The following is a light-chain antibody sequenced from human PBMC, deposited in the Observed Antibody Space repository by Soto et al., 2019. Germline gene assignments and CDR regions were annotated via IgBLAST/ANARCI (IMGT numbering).Light chain of an antibody. CDR2: AAS. CDR3: LQHNSYPWT. V-gene: IGKV1-17*01. J-gene: IGKJ1*01. CDR1: QGIRNG. Sequence: DIQMTQSPSSLSASXXXXXXXXXXASQGIRNGLGWYQQKPGKAPKRLIYAASSLQSGVPSRFSGSGSGTEFTLTISSLQPEDFATYYCLQHNSYPWTFGQGTKVDIK.